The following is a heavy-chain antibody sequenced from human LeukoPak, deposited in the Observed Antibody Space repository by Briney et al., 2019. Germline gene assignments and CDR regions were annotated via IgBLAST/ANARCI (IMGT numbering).Heavy chain of an antibody. CDR3: ARGGITYYDSSGLDY. J-gene: IGHJ4*02. CDR2: TYTSGST. V-gene: IGHV4-4*07. D-gene: IGHD3-22*01. Sequence: SETRSLTCTVSGGSISSYYWSWIRQPAGKGLEWIARTYTSGSTNYNPALKRRVTMSVDTSKTLFSLKLSSVTAADTAVYYCARGGITYYDSSGLDYWGQGTLVTVSS. CDR1: GGSISSYY.